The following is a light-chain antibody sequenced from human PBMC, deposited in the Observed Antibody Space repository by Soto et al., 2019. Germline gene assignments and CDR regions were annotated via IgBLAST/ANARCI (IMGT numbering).Light chain of an antibody. CDR1: QNINAW. V-gene: IGKV1-5*01. Sequence: DIQMTQAPSTLSASVGDRVTITCRASQNINAWLAWYQQKPGKAPKLLIYDVSTLHSGVPSRFSGSASGTEFTLTISSLQPEDNATYYCQQYDNRPFTFGPGTKVDIK. J-gene: IGKJ3*01. CDR3: QQYDNRPFT. CDR2: DVS.